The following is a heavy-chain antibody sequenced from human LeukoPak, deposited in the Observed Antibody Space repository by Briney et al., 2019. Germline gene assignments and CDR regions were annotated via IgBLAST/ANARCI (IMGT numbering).Heavy chain of an antibody. CDR2: IYHSGST. CDR3: ARARSTSWYFP. CDR1: GGSISSGGYY. J-gene: IGHJ5*02. D-gene: IGHD6-13*01. V-gene: IGHV4-30-2*01. Sequence: SETLSLTCTVSGGSISSGGYYWSWVRQPPGKGLEWIGYIYHSGSTYYNPSLKSRVTISVDRSKNQFSLKLSSVTAADTAVYYCARARSTSWYFPWGQGTLVTVSS.